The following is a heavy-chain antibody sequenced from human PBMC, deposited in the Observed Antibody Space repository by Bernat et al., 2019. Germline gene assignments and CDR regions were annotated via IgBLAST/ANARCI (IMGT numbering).Heavy chain of an antibody. J-gene: IGHJ3*02. CDR2: IYYSGST. D-gene: IGHD2-2*01. Sequence: QLQLQASGPGLVKPSETLSLTCTVSGGPISSSSYYWGWIRQPPGKGLEWIGSIYYSGSTYYNPSLKSRVTISVDTSKNQFSLKLSSVTAADTAVYYCARLGYCSSTSCYAFDIWGQGTMVTVSS. CDR1: GGPISSSSYY. CDR3: ARLGYCSSTSCYAFDI. V-gene: IGHV4-39*01.